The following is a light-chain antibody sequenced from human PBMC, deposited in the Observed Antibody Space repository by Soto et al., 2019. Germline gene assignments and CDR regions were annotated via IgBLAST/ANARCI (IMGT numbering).Light chain of an antibody. CDR3: SSYRSSNLYVL. Sequence: QSVLTQPPSASGSPGQSVTISCTGTSSDIGDYNFVSWYQHHPGKAPKLIIYEVTKRPSGVPDRFSGSKSGNTASLTVSGLQAEDEADYYCSSYRSSNLYVLFGGGTKLTVL. CDR1: SSDIGDYNF. CDR2: EVT. V-gene: IGLV2-8*01. J-gene: IGLJ2*01.